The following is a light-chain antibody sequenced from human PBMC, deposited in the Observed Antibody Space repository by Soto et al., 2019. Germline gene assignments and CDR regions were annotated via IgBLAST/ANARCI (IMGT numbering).Light chain of an antibody. CDR1: QSVLYSSNNKNY. CDR3: QQYYSTPWT. V-gene: IGKV4-1*01. CDR2: WAS. J-gene: IGKJ1*01. Sequence: DIVMTQSPDSLAVSLGERATINCKSSQSVLYSSNNKNYLAWYQQKPGQPPSLLMYWASTRESGFPDRFSGSGSGTDFTLTISSLQAEDVAVYYCQQYYSTPWTFGQGTKVEIQ.